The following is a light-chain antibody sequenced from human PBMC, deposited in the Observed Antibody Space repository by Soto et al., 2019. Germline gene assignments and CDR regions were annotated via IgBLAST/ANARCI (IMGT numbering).Light chain of an antibody. V-gene: IGLV7-43*01. CDR3: MLYFSGHVRL. CDR1: TGEVTSGYV. CDR2: STS. J-gene: IGLJ2*01. Sequence: QAVVTQEPSLTVSPGGTVTLTCASSTGEVTSGYVPNWIQKKPGQAPRSLIFSTSNKHSWTPARFSGSLLGGKAALTLSGVQRVDEAEYNCMLYFSGHVRLFGGGTKLTVL.